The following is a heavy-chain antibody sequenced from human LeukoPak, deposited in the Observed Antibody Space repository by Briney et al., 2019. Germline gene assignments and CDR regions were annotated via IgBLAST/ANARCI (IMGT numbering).Heavy chain of an antibody. CDR3: AKGANTAMVSSYFDY. D-gene: IGHD5-18*01. CDR1: GFTFSNYA. Sequence: GGSLRLSCAASGFTFSNYAMHWVRQAPGKGLEWVAVISYDGSNRYYADSVKGRFTISRDNSKNTLYLQMNSLRAEDTAVYNCAKGANTAMVSSYFDYWGQGTLVTVSS. CDR2: ISYDGSNR. J-gene: IGHJ4*02. V-gene: IGHV3-30-3*01.